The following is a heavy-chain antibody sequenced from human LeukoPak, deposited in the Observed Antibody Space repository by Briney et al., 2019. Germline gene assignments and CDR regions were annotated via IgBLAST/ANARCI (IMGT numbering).Heavy chain of an antibody. V-gene: IGHV4-34*01. Sequence: SETLSLTCAVYGGSFSAYFWSWIRQPPGKGLEWIGEISHRGSTNYNPSLKSRVTISVDTSKNQFSLKLSSVTAADTAVYYCARRDVYTAMVDYWGQGTLVTVSS. D-gene: IGHD5-18*01. J-gene: IGHJ4*02. CDR3: ARRDVYTAMVDY. CDR2: ISHRGST. CDR1: GGSFSAYF.